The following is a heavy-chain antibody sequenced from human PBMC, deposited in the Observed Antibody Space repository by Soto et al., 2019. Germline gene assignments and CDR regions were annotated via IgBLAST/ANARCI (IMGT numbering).Heavy chain of an antibody. CDR2: IIPIFGST. CDR1: GGTFSSYS. Sequence: QVQLVQSGAEVRKPGSSVKVSCEASGGTFSSYSINWVRQAPGQGLEWVGGIIPIFGSTNYAQKFQGRVTITADKSTNTVSMELSSLRPDDTALYFCGTKQIRGREYVYFDPWGQGTLLTVSS. CDR3: GTKQIRGREYVYFDP. D-gene: IGHD3-16*01. V-gene: IGHV1-69*06. J-gene: IGHJ5*02.